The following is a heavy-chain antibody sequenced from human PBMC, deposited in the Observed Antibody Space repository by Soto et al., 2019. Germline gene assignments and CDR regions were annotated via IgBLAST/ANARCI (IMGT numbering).Heavy chain of an antibody. CDR3: ARAVTVTVPDAFHI. J-gene: IGHJ3*02. CDR2: IYYTGIT. Sequence: QVQLQESGPGLVKPSQTLSLTCTVSGGSISSGTYFWSWIRQFPGKGLEWIGYIYYTGITYYNPSLKSRVTISIDTSKNQFSLKLSSVTAADTAVYYCARAVTVTVPDAFHIWGQGTMVTVSS. V-gene: IGHV4-31*03. CDR1: GGSISSGTYF. D-gene: IGHD4-17*01.